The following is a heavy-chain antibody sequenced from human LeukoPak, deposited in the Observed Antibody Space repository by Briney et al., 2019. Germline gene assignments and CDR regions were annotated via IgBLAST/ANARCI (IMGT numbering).Heavy chain of an antibody. D-gene: IGHD3-16*01. CDR2: ISYDGSNK. Sequence: PGRSLRLSCAASGFTFSSYAMHWVRQAPGKGLEWVAVISYDGSNKYYADSVKGRFTISRDNSKNTLYLQMNSLRAEDTAVYYCARDISRFGDSNYYYYGMDVWGQGTTVTVSS. V-gene: IGHV3-30-3*01. CDR3: ARDISRFGDSNYYYYGMDV. J-gene: IGHJ6*02. CDR1: GFTFSSYA.